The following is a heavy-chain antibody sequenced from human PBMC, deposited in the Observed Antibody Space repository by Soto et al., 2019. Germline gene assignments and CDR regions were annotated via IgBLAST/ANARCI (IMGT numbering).Heavy chain of an antibody. CDR3: ARDPYYGSGRSTFAFDY. CDR1: GGTFSSYA. J-gene: IGHJ4*02. Sequence: SVKVSCKASGGTFSSYAISWVRQAPGQGLEWMGGIIPIFGTANYAQKFQGRVTITADESTSTAYMELSSLRSEDTAVYYCARDPYYGSGRSTFAFDYWGQGTLVTVSA. V-gene: IGHV1-69*13. CDR2: IIPIFGTA. D-gene: IGHD3-10*01.